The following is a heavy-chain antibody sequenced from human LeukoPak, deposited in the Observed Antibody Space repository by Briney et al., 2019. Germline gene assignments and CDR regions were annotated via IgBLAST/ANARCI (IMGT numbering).Heavy chain of an antibody. CDR3: ARLKVGYCSSTSCYPPNWFNP. V-gene: IGHV1-8*01. D-gene: IGHD2-2*01. Sequence: ASVKVSCKASGYTFTSYDINWVRQATGQGLEWMGVMNPNSGNTGYAQKFQGRVTMTRNTSISTAYMELSSLRSEDTAVYYCARLKVGYCSSTSCYPPNWFNPWGQGTLVTVSS. CDR1: GYTFTSYD. J-gene: IGHJ5*02. CDR2: MNPNSGNT.